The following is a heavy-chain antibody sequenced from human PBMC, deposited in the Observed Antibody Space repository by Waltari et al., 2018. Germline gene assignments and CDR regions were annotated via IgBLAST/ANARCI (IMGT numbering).Heavy chain of an antibody. J-gene: IGHJ4*02. CDR1: GYTFTSYG. CDR3: ARLLPWEYQTIGYYFDY. Sequence: QVQLVQSGAEVKTPGASVKVSCKASGYTFTSYGISWVRRAPEQGLEWMGWISAYNGNTNDAQKLQGRVTMTTDTSTSTAYMELRSLRADDTAVYYCARLLPWEYQTIGYYFDYWGQGTLVTVSS. D-gene: IGHD1-26*01. CDR2: ISAYNGNT. V-gene: IGHV1-18*01.